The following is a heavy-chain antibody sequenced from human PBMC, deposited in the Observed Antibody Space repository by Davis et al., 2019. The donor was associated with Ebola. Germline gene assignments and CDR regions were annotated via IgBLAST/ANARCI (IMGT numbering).Heavy chain of an antibody. D-gene: IGHD3-10*01. CDR1: GFSFSTYA. Sequence: PGGSLRLSCAASGFSFSTYAMHWVRQAPGKGLEWVAVISYDGSNKYYADSVKGRFTISRDNSKNTVDLQMNSLRAEDTAVYYCGRSATLRAVITWGQGTLVTVSS. J-gene: IGHJ5*02. CDR3: GRSATLRAVIT. V-gene: IGHV3-30*04. CDR2: ISYDGSNK.